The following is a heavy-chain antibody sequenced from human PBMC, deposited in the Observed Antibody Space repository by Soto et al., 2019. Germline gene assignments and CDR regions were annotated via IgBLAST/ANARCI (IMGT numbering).Heavy chain of an antibody. D-gene: IGHD2-21*01. CDR2: ISGSGGST. Sequence: EVQLLESGGGLVQPGGSLRLSCAASGFTFSSYAMSWVRQAPGKGLEWVSAISGSGGSTYYADSVKGRFTIYSDNSNNTLYQQMNSLSPEDTAVYYCAQTGSGIVVVIGSMDVWGKGTTVTVSS. CDR3: AQTGSGIVVVIGSMDV. J-gene: IGHJ6*03. CDR1: GFTFSSYA. V-gene: IGHV3-23*01.